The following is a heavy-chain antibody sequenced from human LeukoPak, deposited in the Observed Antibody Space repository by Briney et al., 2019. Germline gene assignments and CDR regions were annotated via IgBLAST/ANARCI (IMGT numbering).Heavy chain of an antibody. CDR1: GYTFTSYY. CDR3: ARDGGTYEIYYYDSSGYSIDY. V-gene: IGHV1-46*01. D-gene: IGHD3-22*01. J-gene: IGHJ4*02. Sequence: ASVKVSCKASGYTFTSYYMHWVRQAPGQGLEWMGIINPSGGSTSYAQKFQGRVTMTRDTSTSPVYMELSSLRSEDTAVYYCARDGGTYEIYYYDSSGYSIDYWGQGTLVTVSS. CDR2: INPSGGST.